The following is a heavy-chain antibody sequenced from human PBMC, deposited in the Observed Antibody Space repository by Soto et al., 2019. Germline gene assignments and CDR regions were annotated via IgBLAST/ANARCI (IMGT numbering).Heavy chain of an antibody. CDR3: ARDVGSSSWVIPYYYYYGMDV. J-gene: IGHJ6*02. V-gene: IGHV3-33*01. CDR1: GFTFSSYG. Sequence: QVQLVESGGGVVQPGRSLRLSCAASGFTFSSYGMHWVRQAPGKGLEWVAVIWYDGSNKYYADSVKGRFTISRDNSKNTLYLQMNSLRAEDTAVYYCARDVGSSSWVIPYYYYYGMDVWGQGTTVTVSS. CDR2: IWYDGSNK. D-gene: IGHD6-13*01.